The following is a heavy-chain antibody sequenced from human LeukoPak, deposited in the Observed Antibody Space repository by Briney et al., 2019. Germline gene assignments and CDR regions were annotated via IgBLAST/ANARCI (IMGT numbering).Heavy chain of an antibody. CDR2: ISGSGGST. D-gene: IGHD4-17*01. CDR3: ATTYGDYELDY. V-gene: IGHV3-23*01. CDR1: GFTFSSYA. J-gene: IGHJ4*02. Sequence: GGSLRLSYAASGFTFSSYAMSWVHQAPGKWLEWVSAISGSGGSTYYADSVKGRFTISRDNSKNTLYLQMNSLRAEDTAVYYCATTYGDYELDYWGQGTLVTVSS.